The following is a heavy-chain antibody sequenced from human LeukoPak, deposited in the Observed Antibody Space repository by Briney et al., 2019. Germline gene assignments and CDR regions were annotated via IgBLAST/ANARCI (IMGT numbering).Heavy chain of an antibody. D-gene: IGHD1-26*01. CDR3: ARAEFIVGATPAFDY. V-gene: IGHV3-48*01. CDR1: GFNFSIYS. CDR2: ITRSSSTI. J-gene: IGHJ4*02. Sequence: GGSLRLSCAASGFNFSIYSMNWVRQAPGKGLEWVSYITRSSSTIYYADSVKGRFTISRDNAKNSLYLQMNSLRAEDTAVYYCARAEFIVGATPAFDYWSQGTLVTVSS.